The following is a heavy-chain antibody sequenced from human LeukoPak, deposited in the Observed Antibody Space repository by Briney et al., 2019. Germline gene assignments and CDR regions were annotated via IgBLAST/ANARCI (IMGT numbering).Heavy chain of an antibody. J-gene: IGHJ6*03. CDR1: ELTFSNAW. CDR2: IKSKTEGGTT. V-gene: IGHV3-15*01. CDR3: TTDSTTSGSYYGYYYYYMDV. D-gene: IGHD1-26*01. Sequence: KAGGSLRLSCTASELTFSNAWMSWVRQAPGKGLEWVGRIKSKTEGGTTDYAAPVKGRFTISRDDSKNTLYLQMNSLKTEDTAVYYCTTDSTTSGSYYGYYYYYMDVWGKGTTVTVSS.